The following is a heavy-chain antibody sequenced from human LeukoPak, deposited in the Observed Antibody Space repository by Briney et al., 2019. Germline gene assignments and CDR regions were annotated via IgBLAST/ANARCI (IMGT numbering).Heavy chain of an antibody. CDR2: IYYSGST. D-gene: IGHD2-2*01. V-gene: IGHV4-39*01. J-gene: IGHJ6*02. CDR1: GGSISSSSYY. CDR3: ARHVGLIVVVPAYYYGMDV. Sequence: SETLSLTCTVSGGSISSSSYYWGWIRQPPGKGLEWIGSIYYSGSTYYNPSLKSRVTIPVDTSKNQFSLKLSSVTAADTAVYYCARHVGLIVVVPAYYYGMDVWGQGTTVTVSS.